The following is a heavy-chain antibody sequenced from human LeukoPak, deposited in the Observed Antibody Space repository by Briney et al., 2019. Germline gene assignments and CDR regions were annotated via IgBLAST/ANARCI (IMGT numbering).Heavy chain of an antibody. V-gene: IGHV4-4*07. Sequence: SETLSLTCTVSGCSINNYFWSWIRQPAGKGLEWIGRIYSSGSTNYNPSLQSRVTMSVDTSKNQFSLRLSSVTAADTAIYYCARWRSGSSDYWGQGTLVTVSS. J-gene: IGHJ4*02. CDR2: IYSSGST. CDR1: GCSINNYF. CDR3: ARWRSGSSDY. D-gene: IGHD3-10*01.